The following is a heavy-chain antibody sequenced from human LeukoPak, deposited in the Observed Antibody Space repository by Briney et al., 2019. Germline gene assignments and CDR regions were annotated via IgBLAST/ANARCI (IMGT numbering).Heavy chain of an antibody. D-gene: IGHD4-23*01. J-gene: IGHJ6*02. CDR3: ARDLHGGYYYYGMDV. CDR2: INPSGGST. V-gene: IGHV1-46*01. CDR1: GYTFTSYY. Sequence: SVKVSCKASGYTFTSYYMHWVRQAPGQGLEWMGIINPSGGSTSYAQKFQGRVTMTRGTSTSTVYMELSSLRSEDTAVYYCARDLHGGYYYYGMDVWGQGTTVTVSS.